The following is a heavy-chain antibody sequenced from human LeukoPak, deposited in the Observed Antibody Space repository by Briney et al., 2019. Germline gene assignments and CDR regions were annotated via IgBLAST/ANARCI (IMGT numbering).Heavy chain of an antibody. V-gene: IGHV3-30*03. D-gene: IGHD1-26*01. CDR3: AGGTYYGDY. CDR2: ISYDGSNK. J-gene: IGHJ4*02. Sequence: GGSLRLSCAASGFTFNSYGMHWVRQAPGKGLEWVAVISYDGSNKYYADSVKGRFTISRDNSKNTLWLQMSSLRAEDTAVYYCAGGTYYGDYWGQGTLVTVSS. CDR1: GFTFNSYG.